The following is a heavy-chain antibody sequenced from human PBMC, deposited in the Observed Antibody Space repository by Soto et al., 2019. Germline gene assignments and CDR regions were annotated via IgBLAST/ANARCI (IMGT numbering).Heavy chain of an antibody. D-gene: IGHD6-19*01. CDR3: AISPIAVAGTTYYFDY. J-gene: IGHJ4*02. CDR2: ISTSGGTT. V-gene: IGHV3-23*01. Sequence: PGGSLRLSCAASGFTFSSYAMSWVRQAPGKGLEWVSAISTSGGTTYYADSVKGRFTISRDNSKNTLYLQMNSLRAEDTAAYYCAISPIAVAGTTYYFDYWGQGTLGTVPQ. CDR1: GFTFSSYA.